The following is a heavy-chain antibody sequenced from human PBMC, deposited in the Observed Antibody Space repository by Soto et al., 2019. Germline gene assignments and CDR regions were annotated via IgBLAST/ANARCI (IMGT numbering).Heavy chain of an antibody. CDR3: ATSYGSGYRAFDY. V-gene: IGHV1-69*02. J-gene: IGHJ4*02. CDR1: GDTFAFYS. CDR2: IKPILSMS. Sequence: QVQLVQSGAEVKRPGSSVKVSCKASGDTFAFYSINWVRQAPGLGLGWMGRIKPILSMSNYAQRFQGRVTMTADKSTSTAYMVLNSLRSEDTAMYYCATSYGSGYRAFDYWGQGALVTVSS. D-gene: IGHD3-10*01.